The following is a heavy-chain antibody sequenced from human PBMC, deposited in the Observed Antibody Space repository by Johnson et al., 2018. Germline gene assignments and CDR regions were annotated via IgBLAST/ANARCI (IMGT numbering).Heavy chain of an antibody. CDR3: AKDPYYYDGSAYSTSYYYYYMDV. J-gene: IGHJ6*03. Sequence: VQSGGSLRLSCAASGFSFSSYAMAWVRQAPGKGLEWVSAMSGGGASTYYADSVKGRFTMSRDNSKNTLFLQMNSLRVEDTAMYYCAKDPYYYDGSAYSTSYYYYYMDVWGKGTTVTVSS. CDR2: MSGGGAST. CDR1: GFSFSSYA. V-gene: IGHV3-23*01. D-gene: IGHD3-22*01.